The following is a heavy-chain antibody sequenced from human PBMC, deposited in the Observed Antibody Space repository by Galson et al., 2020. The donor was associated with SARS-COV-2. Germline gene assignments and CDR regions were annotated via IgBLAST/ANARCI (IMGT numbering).Heavy chain of an antibody. D-gene: IGHD4-17*01. Sequence: SETLSLTCTVSGGSISSGGYYWSWIRQHPGKGLAWIGYTYYSGSTYYNPSLKSRVTISVDTSKNQFSLKLSSVTAADTAVYYCARGEYGDYYFDYWGQGTLVTVSS. CDR3: ARGEYGDYYFDY. J-gene: IGHJ4*02. V-gene: IGHV4-31*03. CDR2: TYYSGST. CDR1: GGSISSGGYY.